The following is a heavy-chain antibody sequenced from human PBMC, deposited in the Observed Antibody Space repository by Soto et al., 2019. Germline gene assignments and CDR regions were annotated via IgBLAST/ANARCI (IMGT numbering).Heavy chain of an antibody. D-gene: IGHD3-3*01. Sequence: PSETLSLTCTVSGGSIGSYYWTWIRQPPGKGLEWIGNIYYSGSTNFYSGSSSYNPSLKSRVTISVDTSKNQFSLKLNSVTAADTAVYYCARGLFGRFQPNWFDSWGQGTLVTVSS. V-gene: IGHV4-59*01. CDR1: GGSIGSYY. J-gene: IGHJ5*01. CDR3: ARGLFGRFQPNWFDS. CDR2: IYYSGST.